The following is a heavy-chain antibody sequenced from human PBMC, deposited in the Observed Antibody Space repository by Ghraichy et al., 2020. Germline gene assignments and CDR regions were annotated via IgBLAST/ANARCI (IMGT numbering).Heavy chain of an antibody. CDR3: ARDPRELGIAAAGRPFDY. V-gene: IGHV1-18*04. J-gene: IGHJ4*02. CDR1: GYTFTSYG. D-gene: IGHD6-13*01. CDR2: ISAYNGNT. Sequence: ASVKVSCKASGYTFTSYGISWVRQAPGQGLEWMGWISAYNGNTNYAQKLQGRVTMTTDTSTSTAYMELRSLRSDDTAVYYCARDPRELGIAAAGRPFDYWGQGTLVTVSS.